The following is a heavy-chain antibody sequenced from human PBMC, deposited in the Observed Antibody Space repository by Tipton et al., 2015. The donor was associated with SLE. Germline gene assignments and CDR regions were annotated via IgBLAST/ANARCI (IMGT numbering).Heavy chain of an antibody. J-gene: IGHJ6*02. V-gene: IGHV4-39*07. CDR3: ARWGCYGMDV. CDR1: GGSISNSSYY. Sequence: TLSLTCTVSGGSISNSSYYWGWIRQPPGKGLEWIGEINHSGSTNYNPSLKSRVTISVDTSKNQFSLKLSSVTAADTAVYYCARWGCYGMDVWGQGTTVTVSS. D-gene: IGHD3-16*01. CDR2: INHSGST.